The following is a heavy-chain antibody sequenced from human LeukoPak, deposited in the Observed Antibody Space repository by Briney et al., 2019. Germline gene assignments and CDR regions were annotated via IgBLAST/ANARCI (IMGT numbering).Heavy chain of an antibody. J-gene: IGHJ4*02. V-gene: IGHV3-48*01. CDR3: AKDSGVHLIYYDFWSGFRFFDY. CDR2: ISSSSSTI. Sequence: GGSLRLSCAASGFTFSSYSMNWVRQAPGKGLEWVSYISSSSSTIYYADSVKGRFTISRDNSKNTLYLQMNSLRAEDTAVYYCAKDSGVHLIYYDFWSGFRFFDYWGQGTLVTVSS. D-gene: IGHD3-3*01. CDR1: GFTFSSYS.